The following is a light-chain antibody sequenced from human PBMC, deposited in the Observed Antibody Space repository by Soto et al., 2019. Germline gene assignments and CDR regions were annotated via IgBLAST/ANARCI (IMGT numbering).Light chain of an antibody. V-gene: IGKV3-20*01. Sequence: EIELTQSPGTLSLSPGERATLSCRASQSVSSSYLAWDQQKPGHAPRLLIYGASSRATGIPDRVSGSGSGPDFTLTISRLESADFAVNYCQQYVGSPQTFGQGTKVDIK. CDR1: QSVSSSY. CDR3: QQYVGSPQT. CDR2: GAS. J-gene: IGKJ1*01.